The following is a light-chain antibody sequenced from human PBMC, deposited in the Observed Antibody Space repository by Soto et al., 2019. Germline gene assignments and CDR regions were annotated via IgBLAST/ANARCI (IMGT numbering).Light chain of an antibody. J-gene: IGKJ1*01. CDR2: EKS. CDR1: QSFSSRY. Sequence: DIVLTQSPGTLSFSPGEISTLACSASQSFSSRYLAWYQQKPGQATRLIIYEKSSRATGIKDRFSGSGYQKDFTLTIRRLEPEDFAVYYCQKYGTSPRTFGQGTKVDIK. CDR3: QKYGTSPRT. V-gene: IGKV3-20*01.